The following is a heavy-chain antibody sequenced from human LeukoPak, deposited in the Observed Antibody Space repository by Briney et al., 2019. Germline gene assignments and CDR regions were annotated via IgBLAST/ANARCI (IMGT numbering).Heavy chain of an antibody. V-gene: IGHV3-30*02. D-gene: IGHD3-22*01. CDR1: GFTFDDYG. CDR2: IRYDGSNK. Sequence: PGGSLRLSCAASGFTFDDYGMRWVRQAPGKGLEWVAFIRYDGSNKYYADSVKGRFTISRDNSKNTLYLQMNSLRAEDTAVYYCAKDVGGSGYYSFDYWGQGTLVTVSS. J-gene: IGHJ4*02. CDR3: AKDVGGSGYYSFDY.